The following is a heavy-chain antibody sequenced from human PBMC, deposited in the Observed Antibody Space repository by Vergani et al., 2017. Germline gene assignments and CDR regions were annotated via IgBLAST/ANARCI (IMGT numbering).Heavy chain of an antibody. J-gene: IGHJ3*02. V-gene: IGHV3-21*04. CDR1: GFTFSSYS. CDR2: ISSSSSYI. CDR3: ARRPEAFDI. Sequence: EVQLVESGGGLVKPGGSLRLSCAASGFTFSSYSMNWVRQAPGKGLEWVSSISSSSSYIYYADSVKVRFTISRDNAKNTLYLQMNSLRAEDTAVYYCARRPEAFDIWGQGTMVTVSS.